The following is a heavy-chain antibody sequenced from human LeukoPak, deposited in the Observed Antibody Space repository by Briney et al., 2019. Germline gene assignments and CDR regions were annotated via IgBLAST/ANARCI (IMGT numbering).Heavy chain of an antibody. CDR3: TKDLARGVLYYFDY. J-gene: IGHJ4*02. CDR2: ISGSGGST. Sequence: GGSLRLSCAASGFTFSSYAMSWVRQAPGKGLEWVSAISGSGGSTYYADSVKGRFTISRDNSKNTLYLQMNSLRAEDTAVYYCTKDLARGVLYYFDYWGQGTLVTVSS. CDR1: GFTFSSYA. V-gene: IGHV3-23*01. D-gene: IGHD3-10*01.